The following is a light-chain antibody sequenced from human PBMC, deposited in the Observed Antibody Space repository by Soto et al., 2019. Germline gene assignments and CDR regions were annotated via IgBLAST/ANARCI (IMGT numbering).Light chain of an antibody. J-gene: IGLJ2*01. Sequence: QSVLTQPPSVSGAPRQRVTISCTGSSSNFGEGYDVHWYQQLPGRAPKLLIYGDFNRASGVPDRVSGSKSGTSASLAITGLQAEDEADDYCQSYDSTVSGVVFGGGTKLTVL. CDR3: QSYDSTVSGVV. V-gene: IGLV1-40*01. CDR1: SSNFGEGYD. CDR2: GDF.